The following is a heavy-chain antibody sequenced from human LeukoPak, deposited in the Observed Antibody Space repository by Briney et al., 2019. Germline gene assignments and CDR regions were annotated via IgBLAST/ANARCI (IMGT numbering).Heavy chain of an antibody. V-gene: IGHV3-33*01. CDR2: IWYDGTNK. CDR3: ARADDGYPDY. CDR1: GFTFSSYG. J-gene: IGHJ4*02. Sequence: GSLRLSCAASGFTFSSYGMHWVRQVPGKGLEWVALIWYDGTNKDYVDSVKGRFTISRDNSKNTVYLQMNSLRAKDTAVYYCARADDGYPDYWGQGTLVTVSS. D-gene: IGHD5-24*01.